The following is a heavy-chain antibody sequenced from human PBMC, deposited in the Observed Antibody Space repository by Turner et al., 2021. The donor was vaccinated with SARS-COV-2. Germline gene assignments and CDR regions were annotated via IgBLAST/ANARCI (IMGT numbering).Heavy chain of an antibody. Sequence: EVQLVESGGGLVKPGGSLRLSCAASGFTFSSYTMYWVRQAPGKGLEWVSSISSSSSYIYYAGSVKGRFTISRDNAKNSLYLQMNSLRAEDTAVYYCARGTYYYDSSVYSGTNWFDPWGQGTLVTVSS. J-gene: IGHJ5*02. CDR2: ISSSSSYI. CDR1: GFTFSSYT. V-gene: IGHV3-21*01. D-gene: IGHD3-22*01. CDR3: ARGTYYYDSSVYSGTNWFDP.